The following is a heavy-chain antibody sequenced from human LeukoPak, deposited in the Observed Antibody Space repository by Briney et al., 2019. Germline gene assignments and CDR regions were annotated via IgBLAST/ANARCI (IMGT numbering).Heavy chain of an antibody. Sequence: PGGSLRLSCAASGFTFSSYGMHWVSQAPGKGLEWVAVISYDGSNKYYADSVKGRFTISRDNSKNTLYLQMNSLRAEDTAVYYCAKKVRFGDIVYYWGQGTLVTVSS. CDR1: GFTFSSYG. V-gene: IGHV3-30*18. CDR3: AKKVRFGDIVYY. CDR2: ISYDGSNK. J-gene: IGHJ4*02. D-gene: IGHD3-10*01.